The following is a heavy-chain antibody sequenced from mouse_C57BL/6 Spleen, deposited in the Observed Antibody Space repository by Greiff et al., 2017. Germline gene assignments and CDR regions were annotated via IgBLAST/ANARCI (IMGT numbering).Heavy chain of an antibody. CDR1: GFNINDYY. V-gene: IGHV14-1*01. CDR2: IDPEDGDT. D-gene: IGHD1-1*01. CDR3: TTSGAFYYGSSFARDY. Sequence: EVQLQQSGAELVRPGASVKLSCTASGFNINDYYMHWVKQRPEQGLEWIGRIDPEDGDTEYAPKFQGKATLTADTSSNTAYLQLSSLTSEDTAVYYCTTSGAFYYGSSFARDYWGQGTSVPVSS. J-gene: IGHJ4*01.